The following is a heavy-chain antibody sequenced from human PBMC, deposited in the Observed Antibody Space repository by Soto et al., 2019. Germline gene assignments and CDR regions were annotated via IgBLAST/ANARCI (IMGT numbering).Heavy chain of an antibody. CDR3: AADHYLLYYGSGSYFPYGMDV. CDR2: IVVGSGNT. CDR1: GFTFTSSA. J-gene: IGHJ6*02. Sequence: ASVKVSCKASGFTFTSSAVQWVRQARGQRLEWIGWIVVGSGNTNYAQKFQERVTITRDMSTSTAYMELSSLRSEDTAVYYCAADHYLLYYGSGSYFPYGMDVWGQGTTVTVSS. D-gene: IGHD3-10*01. V-gene: IGHV1-58*01.